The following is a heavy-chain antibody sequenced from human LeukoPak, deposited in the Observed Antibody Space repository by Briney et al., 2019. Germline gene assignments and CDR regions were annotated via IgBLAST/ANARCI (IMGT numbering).Heavy chain of an antibody. CDR3: ARRPLRGYYYYMDV. D-gene: IGHD3-10*01. Sequence: SETLSLTCTVSGGSISSSSYYWGWIRQPPGKGLEWIGEINHSGSTNYNPSLKSRVTISVDTSKNQFSLKLSSVTAADTAVYYCARRPLRGYYYYMDVWGKGTTVTVSS. J-gene: IGHJ6*03. CDR2: INHSGST. V-gene: IGHV4-39*07. CDR1: GGSISSSSYY.